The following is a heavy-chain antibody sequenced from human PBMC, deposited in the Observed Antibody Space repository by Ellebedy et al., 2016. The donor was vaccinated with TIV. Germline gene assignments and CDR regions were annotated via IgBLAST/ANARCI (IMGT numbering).Heavy chain of an antibody. D-gene: IGHD6-19*01. CDR1: GFTVSSNY. CDR2: IYSGGST. J-gene: IGHJ6*02. V-gene: IGHV3-66*01. CDR3: ARDRTGYSSGWYRSYYYGMDV. Sequence: PGGSLRLSCAASGFTVSSNYMSWVRQAPGKGLEWVSVIYSGGSTYYADSVKGRFTISRDNSKNTLYLQMNSLRAEDTAVYYCARDRTGYSSGWYRSYYYGMDVWGQGTTVTVSS.